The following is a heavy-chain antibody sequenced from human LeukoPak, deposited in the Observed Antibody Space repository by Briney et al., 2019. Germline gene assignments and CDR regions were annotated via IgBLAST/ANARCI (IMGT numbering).Heavy chain of an antibody. CDR3: AKGFRNGGFDY. CDR2: ISGSGDTT. CDR1: GFTFSSYA. Sequence: GGSLRLSCAASGFTFSSYAMSWVRQAPGKGLEWVSAISGSGDTTHYADSVKGRFTISRDNSKNTLYLQMNSLRADDTAKYYCAKGFRNGGFDYWGQGTLVTVSS. J-gene: IGHJ4*02. V-gene: IGHV3-23*01. D-gene: IGHD2-8*01.